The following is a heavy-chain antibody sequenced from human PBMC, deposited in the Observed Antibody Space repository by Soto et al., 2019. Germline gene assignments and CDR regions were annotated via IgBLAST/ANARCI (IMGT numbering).Heavy chain of an antibody. CDR1: GVSISSYY. D-gene: IGHD3-9*01. V-gene: IGHV4-59*08. CDR3: ARLPIHYYYYYMDV. CDR2: IYYSGST. Sequence: PSETLSLTCTVSGVSISSYYWSWIRQPPGKGLEWIGYIYYSGSTNYNPSLKSRVTISVDTSKNQFSLKLSSVTAADTAVYYCARLPIHYYYYYMDVWGKGTTVTVSS. J-gene: IGHJ6*03.